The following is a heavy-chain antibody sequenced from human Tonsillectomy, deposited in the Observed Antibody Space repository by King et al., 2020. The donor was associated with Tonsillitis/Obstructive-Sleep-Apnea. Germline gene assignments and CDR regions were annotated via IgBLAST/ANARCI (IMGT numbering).Heavy chain of an antibody. V-gene: IGHV3-9*01. CDR3: AKDLIIAESGNPADAFYI. CDR2: ISWNSGSK. Sequence: VQLVESGGGLVQPGRSLRLSCAASGITFDNYAMYWVRQAPGKGLEGVSGISWNSGSKVYADSVKGRFTISRDNAKNSLYLQMNSLRAEDTALYYCAKDLIIAESGNPADAFYIWGQGTMVTVSS. CDR1: GITFDNYA. J-gene: IGHJ3*02. D-gene: IGHD4-23*01.